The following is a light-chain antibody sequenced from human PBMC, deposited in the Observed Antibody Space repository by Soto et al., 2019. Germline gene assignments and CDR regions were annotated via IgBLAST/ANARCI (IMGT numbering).Light chain of an antibody. Sequence: IQMNQYPSAMSASVGDRVTITCRASEGISSSLAWFQQKPGKAPKLLIYTASSLQGGVPSRFSGTGSGTDFSLTISNLQPEDSATYYCQQAKNFPWTFGQGTKVDI. CDR2: TAS. J-gene: IGKJ1*01. V-gene: IGKV1-12*01. CDR3: QQAKNFPWT. CDR1: EGISSS.